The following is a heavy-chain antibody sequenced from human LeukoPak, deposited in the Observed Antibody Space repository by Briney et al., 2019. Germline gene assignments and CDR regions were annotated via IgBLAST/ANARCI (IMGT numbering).Heavy chain of an antibody. J-gene: IGHJ4*02. Sequence: SETLSLTCIVSGGSISSGGYYWSWIRQHPGMGLEWIGYIYYSGSTYYNPSLKSRVTISVDTSKNQFSLKLSSVTAADTAVYYCARAVEQLVVFDYWGQGTLVTVSS. D-gene: IGHD6-6*01. CDR2: IYYSGST. CDR1: GGSISSGGYY. V-gene: IGHV4-31*03. CDR3: ARAVEQLVVFDY.